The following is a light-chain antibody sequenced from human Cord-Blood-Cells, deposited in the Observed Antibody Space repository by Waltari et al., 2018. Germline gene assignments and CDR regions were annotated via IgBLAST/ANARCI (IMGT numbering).Light chain of an antibody. CDR3: CSYAGSYTLV. CDR2: DVS. CDR1: SSDVGGYNY. J-gene: IGLJ3*02. V-gene: IGLV2-11*01. Sequence: QSALTQPRSVSGSPGQSVTISCTGTSSDVGGYNYVSWYQQHPGKAPNLMIYDVSKRPSGVPVRFSGSKSGNTASLTISGLQAEDEADYYCCSYAGSYTLVFGGWTKLTVL.